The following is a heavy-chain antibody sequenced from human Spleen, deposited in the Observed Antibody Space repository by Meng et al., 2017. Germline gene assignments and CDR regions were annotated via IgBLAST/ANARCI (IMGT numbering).Heavy chain of an antibody. D-gene: IGHD6-13*01. CDR2: IYYSGNT. Sequence: SETLSLTCVVSGGSFSDYYWSWIRQPPGKGLEWIGYIYYSGNTYYNPSVKSRVTVSVDTSKSQFSLNLSSVTDADTAVYYCARGSFIAASGTHFDYWGRGTLVTVSS. V-gene: IGHV4-34*11. CDR3: ARGSFIAASGTHFDY. CDR1: GGSFSDYY. J-gene: IGHJ4*02.